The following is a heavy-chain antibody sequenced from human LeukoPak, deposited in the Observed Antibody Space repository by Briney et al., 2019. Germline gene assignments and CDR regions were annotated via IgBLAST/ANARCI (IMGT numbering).Heavy chain of an antibody. J-gene: IGHJ4*02. CDR2: IKEDGSDK. CDR3: ARRYCSSASCLFDY. D-gene: IGHD2-2*01. V-gene: IGHV3-7*02. Sequence: GGSLRLSCAASGFTFSNYWMSWVRQAPGKGLEWVASIKEDGSDKYYVDSVKGRFTISRDNAKNSLYLQMNSLRAEDAAVYYCARRYCSSASCLFDYWGQGTLVTVSS. CDR1: GFTFSNYW.